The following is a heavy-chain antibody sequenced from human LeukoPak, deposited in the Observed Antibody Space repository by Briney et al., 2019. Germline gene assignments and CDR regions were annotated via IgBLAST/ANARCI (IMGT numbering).Heavy chain of an antibody. CDR1: GYSFTNYG. Sequence: PGASVKVSCRTSGYSFTNYGVSWVRQAPGQGPEWMGWINPNSGGTNYAQKFQGRVTMTRDTSISTAYMELSRLRSDDTAVYYCARQHYYYYYMDVWGKGTTVTVSS. CDR3: ARQHYYYYYMDV. V-gene: IGHV1-2*02. CDR2: INPNSGGT. J-gene: IGHJ6*03.